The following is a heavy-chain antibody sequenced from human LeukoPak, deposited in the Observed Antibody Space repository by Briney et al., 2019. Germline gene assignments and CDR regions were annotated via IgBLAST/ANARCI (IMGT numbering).Heavy chain of an antibody. Sequence: TSETLSLTCTVSGGSISSSSYYWGWIRQPPGKGLEWIGSIYYSGSTYYNPSLKSRVTISVDTSKNQFSLKLSSVTAADTAVYYCARVPKINYDFWSGYYDYYYYYMDVWGKGTTVTVSS. CDR1: GGSISSSSYY. D-gene: IGHD3-3*01. J-gene: IGHJ6*03. CDR3: ARVPKINYDFWSGYYDYYYYYMDV. V-gene: IGHV4-39*01. CDR2: IYYSGST.